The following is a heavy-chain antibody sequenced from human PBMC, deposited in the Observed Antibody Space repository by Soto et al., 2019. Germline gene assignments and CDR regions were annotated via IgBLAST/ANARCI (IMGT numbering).Heavy chain of an antibody. D-gene: IGHD2-21*01. J-gene: IGHJ4*02. CDR1: GASISSRY. CDR2: IYNGTST. V-gene: IGHV4-59*01. Sequence: QLQESGPGLVKSSETMSLTCTASGASISSRYWSWVRQPPGKGLEWIGHIYNGTSTNYNSSLPRRVTISVHTSKIPVSLTLGSVTAADTAVYNCAQAHCWPGFDFWGQGILVTVSS. CDR3: AQAHCWPGFDF.